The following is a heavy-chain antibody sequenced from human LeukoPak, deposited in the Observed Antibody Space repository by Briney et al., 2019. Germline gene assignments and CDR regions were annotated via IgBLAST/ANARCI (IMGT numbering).Heavy chain of an antibody. D-gene: IGHD3-22*01. CDR1: GFTFSSYW. CDR3: ARDSSLPDY. V-gene: IGHV3-74*01. J-gene: IGHJ4*02. Sequence: GSLRLSCAASGFTFSSYWMHWVRQAPGKGLVWASRINSDGSTTIYADSVKGRFTISRDNAKNTMYLQMNSLRAEDGAVYYCARDSSLPDYWGQGTLVTVSS. CDR2: INSDGSTT.